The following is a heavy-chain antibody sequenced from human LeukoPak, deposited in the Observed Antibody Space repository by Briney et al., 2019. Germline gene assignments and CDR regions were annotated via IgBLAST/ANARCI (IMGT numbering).Heavy chain of an antibody. CDR2: ISDSGGNT. CDR1: GFTFNTYA. Sequence: SGGSLRLSCAASGFTFNTYAMRWVRQAPGERLQWVSGISDSGGNTYYADSVRSRFTISRDNSKNTLYLQMNSLRAEDTAVYYCARHRSSWLIDYWGQGALVTVSS. D-gene: IGHD6-6*01. V-gene: IGHV3-23*01. J-gene: IGHJ4*02. CDR3: ARHRSSWLIDY.